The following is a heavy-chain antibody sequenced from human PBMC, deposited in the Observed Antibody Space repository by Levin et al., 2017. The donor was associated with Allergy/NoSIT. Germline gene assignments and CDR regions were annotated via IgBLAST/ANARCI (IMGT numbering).Heavy chain of an antibody. CDR3: AREGYNFWSGYYEY. D-gene: IGHD3-3*01. CDR1: GYSFTSYV. Sequence: PGGSLRLSCKGSGYSFTSYVINWVRQAPGQGLEWMGSISAYNGNADYAQKFQGRITMTTDTSTSTSYMELRSLRSDDTAVYYCAREGYNFWSGYYEYWGHGTLVTVSS. V-gene: IGHV1-18*01. J-gene: IGHJ4*01. CDR2: ISAYNGNA.